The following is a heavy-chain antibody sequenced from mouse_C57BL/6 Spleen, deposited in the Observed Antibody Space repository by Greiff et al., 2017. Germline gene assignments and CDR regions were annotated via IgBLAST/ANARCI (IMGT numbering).Heavy chain of an antibody. CDR3: ARLSNYGAY. D-gene: IGHD2-5*01. V-gene: IGHV1-53*01. CDR2: INPSNGGT. Sequence: QVQLKQSGTELVKPGASVKLSCKASGYTFTSYWMHWVKQRPGQGLEWIGNINPSNGGTNYNEKFKSKATLTVDKSSSTAFMQLSSLTSEDSAGDYCARLSNYGAYWGQGTLVTVSA. J-gene: IGHJ3*01. CDR1: GYTFTSYW.